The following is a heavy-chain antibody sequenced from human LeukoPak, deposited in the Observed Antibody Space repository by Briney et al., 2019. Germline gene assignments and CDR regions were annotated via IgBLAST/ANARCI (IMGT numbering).Heavy chain of an antibody. V-gene: IGHV3-11*06. Sequence: GGSLRLSCAASGFTFSDYYMSWIRQAPGKGLEWVSYISSSSSYTNYADSVKGRFTISRDNAKNSLYLQMNSLRAEDTAVYYCASYYGSESYYNTIPFDYWGQGTPVTVSS. D-gene: IGHD3-10*01. CDR1: GFTFSDYY. CDR3: ASYYGSESYYNTIPFDY. CDR2: ISSSSSYT. J-gene: IGHJ4*02.